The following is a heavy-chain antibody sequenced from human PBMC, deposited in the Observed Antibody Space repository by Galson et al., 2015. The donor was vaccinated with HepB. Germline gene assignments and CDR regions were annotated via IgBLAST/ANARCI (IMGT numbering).Heavy chain of an antibody. CDR1: GYTFSNYA. D-gene: IGHD2-15*01. CDR2: INTNTGNT. CDR3: ARSRGSGSHFFDS. V-gene: IGHV7-4-1*02. J-gene: IGHJ4*02. Sequence: SVKVSCKASGYTFSNYAMNWVRQAPGQGLEWMGGINTNTGNTTYAQGFMGRFVFSLDTSVSTAYMTISSLQADDNSVYYGARSRGSGSHFFDSWGQGTLVTVSS.